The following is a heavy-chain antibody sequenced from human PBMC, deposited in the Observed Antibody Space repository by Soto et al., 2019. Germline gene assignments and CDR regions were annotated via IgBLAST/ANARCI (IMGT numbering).Heavy chain of an antibody. CDR2: INDSGST. J-gene: IGHJ4*02. CDR3: QGGDF. D-gene: IGHD3-16*01. V-gene: IGHV4-34*02. Sequence: QVQLQQWGAGLLKPSETLSLTCAVSGGSLRGYFGSWFRQSPDKGLEWIGEINDSGSTYYNPSFRSRLTISVDTSTSQISLRLTSVTAADSAVYYCQGGDFWGQGTRVTVSS. CDR1: GGSLRGYF.